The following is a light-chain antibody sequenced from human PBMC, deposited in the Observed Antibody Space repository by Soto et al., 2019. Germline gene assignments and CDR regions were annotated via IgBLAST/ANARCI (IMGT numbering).Light chain of an antibody. J-gene: IGLJ2*01. CDR3: QSYDSSLSAVV. V-gene: IGLV1-40*01. CDR1: SSNIGAGYD. Sequence: QSVLTQPPSVSGAPGQSVTISCTGSSSNIGAGYDVHWYQQLPGTAPKLLIYGNSNRPSGVPDRFSGSKSGTSAPLAITWVQAEDDEDYYCQSYDSSLSAVVFGGGTKLTVL. CDR2: GNS.